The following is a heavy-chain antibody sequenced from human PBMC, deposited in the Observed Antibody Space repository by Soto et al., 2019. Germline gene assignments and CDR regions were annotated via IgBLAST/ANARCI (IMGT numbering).Heavy chain of an antibody. CDR2: IFYSGPT. D-gene: IGHD3-16*01. J-gene: IGHJ4*02. CDR1: GDSITSGVHS. Sequence: QVQLQESGPGLVKPSQTLSLTCTVSGDSITSGVHSWSWIRQLPGKGLEWIGYIFYSGPTYYNPSLKSRVTISVDTSKNQFSLKLNSVTAADTAVYYCARDRVMLTFGGASEEWGIDSWGQGTLVTVSS. V-gene: IGHV4-31*03. CDR3: ARDRVMLTFGGASEEWGIDS.